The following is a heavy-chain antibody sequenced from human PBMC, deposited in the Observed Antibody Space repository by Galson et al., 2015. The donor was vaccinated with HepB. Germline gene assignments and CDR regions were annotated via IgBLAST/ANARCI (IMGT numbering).Heavy chain of an antibody. D-gene: IGHD5-24*01. CDR2: IYYTGST. J-gene: IGHJ4*02. Sequence: SETLSLTCTVSGGSISNHYWNWIRQPPGKGLEWIGFIYYTGSTKYNLSLKSRVTISVDTSKNQFSLRLSSVTAADTAVYYCAREARGGYLDYFDPWGQGTLVTVSS. V-gene: IGHV4-59*11. CDR3: AREARGGYLDYFDP. CDR1: GGSISNHY.